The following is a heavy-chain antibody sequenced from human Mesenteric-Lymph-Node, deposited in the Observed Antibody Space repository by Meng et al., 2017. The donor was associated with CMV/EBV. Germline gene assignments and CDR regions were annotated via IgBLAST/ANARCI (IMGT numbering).Heavy chain of an antibody. CDR1: GFTFNDYA. V-gene: IGHV3-43D*03. D-gene: IGHD6-6*01. CDR3: ARLAARPFDY. Sequence: GGSLRLSCAASGFTFNDYAMHWVRQAPGKGLEWVSLISWDGGSTFYADSVKGRFTISRDNSKNSLYLQMNSLRAEDTAVYYCARLAARPFDYWGQGTLVTVSS. CDR2: ISWDGGST. J-gene: IGHJ4*02.